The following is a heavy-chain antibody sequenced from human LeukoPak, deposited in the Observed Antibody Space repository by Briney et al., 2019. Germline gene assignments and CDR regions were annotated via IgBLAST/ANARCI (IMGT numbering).Heavy chain of an antibody. Sequence: SGGSLRLSCAASGLSVSHNYMSWVRQAPGKGLEWVSVIYSGGSTYYADSVKGRFTISRDNSKNTLYLQMNSLRAEDTAVYYCAREESSGWYPHWFDPWGQGTLVTVSS. D-gene: IGHD6-19*01. CDR1: GLSVSHNY. J-gene: IGHJ5*02. V-gene: IGHV3-66*01. CDR2: IYSGGST. CDR3: AREESSGWYPHWFDP.